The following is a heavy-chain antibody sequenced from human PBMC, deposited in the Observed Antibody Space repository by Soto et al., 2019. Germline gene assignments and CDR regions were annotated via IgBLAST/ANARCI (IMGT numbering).Heavy chain of an antibody. V-gene: IGHV4-34*01. D-gene: IGHD6-19*01. CDR2: INHSGST. J-gene: IGHJ4*02. CDR3: ARHVLDSSGWLNDY. CDR1: GGSFSGYY. Sequence: QVQLQQWGAGLLKTSETLSLTCAVYGGSFSGYYWSWIRPPPGKGLEWIGEINHSGSTNYNPSLKSGVTISVDTSKNQFALKLSSVTAADTAVYYWARHVLDSSGWLNDYWGQGTLVTVSS.